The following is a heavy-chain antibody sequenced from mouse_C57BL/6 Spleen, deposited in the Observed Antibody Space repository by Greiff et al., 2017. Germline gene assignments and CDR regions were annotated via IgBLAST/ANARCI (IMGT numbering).Heavy chain of an antibody. D-gene: IGHD1-1*01. CDR1: GYTFTDYY. Sequence: EVQLQQSGPELVKPGASVKISCKASGYTFTDYYMNWVKQSHGKSLEWIGDINPNNGGTSYNQKFKGKATLTVDKSSSTAYMELRSLTAEDSAVYYCARSPGSSYGYFDVWGTGTTVTVSS. V-gene: IGHV1-26*01. J-gene: IGHJ1*03. CDR2: INPNNGGT. CDR3: ARSPGSSYGYFDV.